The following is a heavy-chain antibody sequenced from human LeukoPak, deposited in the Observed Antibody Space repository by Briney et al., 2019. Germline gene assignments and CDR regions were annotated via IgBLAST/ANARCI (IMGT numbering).Heavy chain of an antibody. D-gene: IGHD5-24*01. CDR3: AKDQTGDGYNSI. V-gene: IGHV3-23*01. J-gene: IGHJ4*02. CDR2: VHGRT. Sequence: GGSLRLSCAASGFIFRNFAMSWVRQAPGKGLEWVSTVHGRTYYADSVKGRFTISRDDSRSTLYLQMDNLGAEDTAVYYCAKDQTGDGYNSIWGQGTLVTVSS. CDR1: GFIFRNFA.